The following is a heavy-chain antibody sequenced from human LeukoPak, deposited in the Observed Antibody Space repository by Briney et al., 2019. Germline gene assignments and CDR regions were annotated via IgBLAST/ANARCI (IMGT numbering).Heavy chain of an antibody. CDR2: INHSGST. CDR1: GGSFSGYY. Sequence: SETLSLTCAVYGGSFSGYYWSWIRQPPGKGLEWIGEINHSGSTNYNPSLKSRVTISVDTSKNQVSLKLNSVTAADTAVYYCARHSHNSDSSAFGIWGQRTMVTVSS. V-gene: IGHV4-34*01. CDR3: ARHSHNSDSSAFGI. D-gene: IGHD3-22*01. J-gene: IGHJ3*02.